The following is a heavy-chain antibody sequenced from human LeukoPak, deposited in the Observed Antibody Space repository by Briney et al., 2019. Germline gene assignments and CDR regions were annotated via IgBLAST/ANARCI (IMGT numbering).Heavy chain of an antibody. CDR2: IIPIFGTA. Sequence: SVKVSCKASGGTFSSYAISWVRQAPGQGLEWMGGIIPIFGTANYAQKFQGRVTITTDESTSTAYMELSSLRSEDTAVYYCARGPYYDFWSGYYNYYYYYMDVWGKGTTVTVSS. V-gene: IGHV1-69*05. CDR1: GGTFSSYA. J-gene: IGHJ6*03. CDR3: ARGPYYDFWSGYYNYYYYYMDV. D-gene: IGHD3-3*01.